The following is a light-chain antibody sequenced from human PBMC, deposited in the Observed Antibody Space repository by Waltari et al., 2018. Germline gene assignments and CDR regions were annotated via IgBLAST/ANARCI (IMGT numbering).Light chain of an antibody. CDR2: AAS. CDR1: QSVGSY. V-gene: IGKV3-11*01. CDR3: QQYYTAPRT. J-gene: IGKJ1*01. Sequence: EIVLTQSPATLSLSPGERATLSCRASQSVGSYLAWYQQKPGQAPRLLIYAASNRATGIPARFSGSGSGTDFTLTINSLEPEDFAVYYCQQYYTAPRTFGQGTKVEI.